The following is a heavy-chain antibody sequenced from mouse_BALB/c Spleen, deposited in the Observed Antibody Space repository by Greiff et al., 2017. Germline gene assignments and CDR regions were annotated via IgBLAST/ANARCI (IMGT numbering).Heavy chain of an antibody. J-gene: IGHJ2*01. CDR2: ISSGGGST. Sequence: DVMLVESGGGLVKPGGSLKLSCAASGFAFSSYDMSWVRQTPEKRLEWVAYISSGGGSTYYPDTVKGRFTISRDNAKNTLYLQMSSLKSEDTAMYYCARHGGDYWGQGTTLTVSS. CDR3: ARHGGDY. V-gene: IGHV5-12-1*01. CDR1: GFAFSSYD.